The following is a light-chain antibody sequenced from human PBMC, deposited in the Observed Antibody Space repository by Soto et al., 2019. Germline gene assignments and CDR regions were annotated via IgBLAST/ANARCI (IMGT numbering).Light chain of an antibody. V-gene: IGKV1-5*03. Sequence: DIQMTQSPSTLSASVGDRVTITCRASQSINTWLAWYQQKPGEAPKLLVYEGTTLEREVPSRFSGSGSGTQCTLTTRRQQPDDFATSYCQRYKTYPRTLGQGTKVEVK. J-gene: IGKJ1*01. CDR3: QRYKTYPRT. CDR1: QSINTW. CDR2: EGT.